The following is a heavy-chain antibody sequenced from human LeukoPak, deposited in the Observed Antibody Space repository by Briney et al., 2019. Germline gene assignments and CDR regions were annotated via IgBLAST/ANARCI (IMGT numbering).Heavy chain of an antibody. J-gene: IGHJ4*02. V-gene: IGHV3-23*01. CDR3: AKDYSGSYYALDY. Sequence: GGSLRLSCAASGFTFSSYGMNWVRQAPGKGLEWVSTISGSGGSTYYADSVKGRFTISRDNSKNTLYLQMNSLRAEDTAVYYCAKDYSGSYYALDYWGQGTLVTVSS. D-gene: IGHD1-26*01. CDR1: GFTFSSYG. CDR2: ISGSGGST.